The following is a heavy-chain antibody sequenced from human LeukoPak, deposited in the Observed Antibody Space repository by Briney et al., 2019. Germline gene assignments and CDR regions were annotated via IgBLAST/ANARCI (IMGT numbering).Heavy chain of an antibody. D-gene: IGHD3-22*01. V-gene: IGHV4-34*01. CDR1: GGSFSGYY. CDR3: ARGDYYDSSGYYMPGPYDAFDI. Sequence: SETLSLTCAVYGGSFSGYYWSWIRQPPGKGLEWIGEINHSGSTNYNPSLKSRVTISVDTSKNQFSLELSSVTAADTAVYYCARGDYYDSSGYYMPGPYDAFDIWGQGTMVTVSS. CDR2: INHSGST. J-gene: IGHJ3*02.